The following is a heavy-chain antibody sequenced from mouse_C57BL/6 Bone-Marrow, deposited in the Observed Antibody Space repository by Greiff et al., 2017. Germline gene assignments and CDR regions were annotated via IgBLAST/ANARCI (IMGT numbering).Heavy chain of an antibody. CDR3: TTDGYPYWYFDV. J-gene: IGHJ1*03. CDR1: GFNIKDDY. CDR2: IDPENGDT. Sequence: DVQLQESGAELVRPGASVKLSCTASGFNIKDDYMHWVKQRPEQGLEWIGWIDPENGDTEYASKFQGKATITADTSSNTAYLQLSSLTSEDTAVYYCTTDGYPYWYFDVWGTGTTVTVSS. V-gene: IGHV14-4*01. D-gene: IGHD2-3*01.